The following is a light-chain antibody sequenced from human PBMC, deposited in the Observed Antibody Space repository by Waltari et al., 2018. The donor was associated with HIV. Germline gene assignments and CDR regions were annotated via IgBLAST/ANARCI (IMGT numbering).Light chain of an antibody. Sequence: DIQMTQSPSSLSASPGDTITITCRTSQDIKTELNWYQQKPGTAPKLLVYAASGFQSGVPARISGSGSGTDFTLTINTLQPDDSATYFCQQSHSFPFTFGAGTKVDVK. V-gene: IGKV1-39*01. CDR1: QDIKTE. CDR3: QQSHSFPFT. J-gene: IGKJ4*02. CDR2: AAS.